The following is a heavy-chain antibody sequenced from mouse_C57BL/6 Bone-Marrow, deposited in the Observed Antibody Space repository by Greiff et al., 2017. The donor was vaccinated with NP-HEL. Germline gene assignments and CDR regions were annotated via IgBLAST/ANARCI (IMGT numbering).Heavy chain of an antibody. CDR1: GFTFSSYA. D-gene: IGHD2-1*01. Sequence: EVKLMESGGGLVKPGGSLKLSCAASGFTFSSYAMSWVRQTPEKRLEWVATISDGGSYTSYPDNVQGRFTISRDNAKNNLYLQMSQLKSEDTAMYYCARDRGNYEDFDYWGQGTTLTVSS. CDR2: ISDGGSYT. J-gene: IGHJ2*01. CDR3: ARDRGNYEDFDY. V-gene: IGHV5-4*01.